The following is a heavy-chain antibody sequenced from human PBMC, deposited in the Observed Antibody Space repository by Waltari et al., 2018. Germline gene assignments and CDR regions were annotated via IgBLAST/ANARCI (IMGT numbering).Heavy chain of an antibody. CDR1: GFTFSSYA. Sequence: QVQLVESGGGVVQPGRSLRLSCAASGFTFSSYAMHWVRQAPGKGVEWEAGISYDGSNKYYVESVKGRFTISRDNSKNTLYLQMNSLRAEDTAVYYCARVGLGGWYPSYYYGMDVWGQGTTVTVSS. V-gene: IGHV3-30*04. CDR3: ARVGLGGWYPSYYYGMDV. CDR2: ISYDGSNK. J-gene: IGHJ6*02. D-gene: IGHD6-19*01.